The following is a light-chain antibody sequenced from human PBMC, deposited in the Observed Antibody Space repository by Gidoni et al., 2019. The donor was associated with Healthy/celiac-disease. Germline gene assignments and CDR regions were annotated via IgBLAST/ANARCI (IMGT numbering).Light chain of an antibody. CDR3: CSYAGSNTYV. Sequence: QSALTQPASESGSPGQSITISCTGASSDVGRYNLVSWYQQHPGKAPKLIIYEGSKRPSGVSNRFSGSKSGNTASLTISGLQAEDEADYYCCSYAGSNTYVFGTGTKVTVL. CDR1: SSDVGRYNL. CDR2: EGS. J-gene: IGLJ1*01. V-gene: IGLV2-23*01.